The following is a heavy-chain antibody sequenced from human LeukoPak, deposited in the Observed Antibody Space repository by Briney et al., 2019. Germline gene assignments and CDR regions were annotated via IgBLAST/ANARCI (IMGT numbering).Heavy chain of an antibody. V-gene: IGHV3-23*01. Sequence: GGSLRLSCVGSGFTFNDYGLNWVRQAPGKGLEWVSAISSAGDATYYADSVRGRFTTSRDNSNNILYLQMNGLRAEDTAVYYCAKFDGVQLWLPYYYYYMDVWGKGTTVTVSS. J-gene: IGHJ6*03. CDR2: ISSAGDAT. CDR1: GFTFNDYG. D-gene: IGHD5-18*01. CDR3: AKFDGVQLWLPYYYYYMDV.